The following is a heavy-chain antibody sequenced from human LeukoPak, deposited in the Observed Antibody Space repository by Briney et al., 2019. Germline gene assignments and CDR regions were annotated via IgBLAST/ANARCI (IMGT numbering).Heavy chain of an antibody. Sequence: ASVKVSCKASGYTFTGYYMHWVRQAPGQGLEWMGWINPNSGGTNYAQKFQGRVTMTRDTSISTAYMELSRLRSDDTAVYYCAREKIITMMVVAPDYWGQGTLVTVSS. J-gene: IGHJ4*02. D-gene: IGHD3-22*01. V-gene: IGHV1-2*02. CDR3: AREKIITMMVVAPDY. CDR2: INPNSGGT. CDR1: GYTFTGYY.